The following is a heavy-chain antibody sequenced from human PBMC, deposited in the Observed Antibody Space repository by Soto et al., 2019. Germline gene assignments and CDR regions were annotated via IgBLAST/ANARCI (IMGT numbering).Heavy chain of an antibody. J-gene: IGHJ4*02. D-gene: IGHD3-22*01. CDR2: INSDGSST. Sequence: EVQLVESGGGLVQPGGSLRLSCAASGFTFSSYWMHWVRQAPGKGLVWVSRINSDGSSTSYADSVKGRFTISRDNAKNPRYLQMNSLRAEDTAVYYCTRGNYYDSSVIGKVDYWGQGTLVTVSS. CDR1: GFTFSSYW. V-gene: IGHV3-74*01. CDR3: TRGNYYDSSVIGKVDY.